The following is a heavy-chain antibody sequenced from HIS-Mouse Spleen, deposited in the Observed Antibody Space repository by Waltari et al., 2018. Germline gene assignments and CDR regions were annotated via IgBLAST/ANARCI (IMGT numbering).Heavy chain of an antibody. CDR1: GGSISSYY. Sequence: QVQLQESGPGLVKPSETLSLTCTVSGGSISSYYWSWIRQPPGKGLEWIGYIYYSGSTNYNPSLKSRVTISVDTSKNQFSLKLSSVTAADTAMYYCAREGLERYYFDYWGQGTLVTVSS. CDR3: AREGLERYYFDY. D-gene: IGHD1-1*01. J-gene: IGHJ4*02. V-gene: IGHV4-59*01. CDR2: IYYSGST.